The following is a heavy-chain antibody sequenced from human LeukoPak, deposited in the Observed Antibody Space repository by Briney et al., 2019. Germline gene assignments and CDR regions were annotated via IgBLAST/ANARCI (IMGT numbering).Heavy chain of an antibody. Sequence: ASVKVSCKTSGYNFNVYHMHWVRQAPGQGLEWMGWLNPNSGDTDFAQRFQGRVSLTSDSSTSTVYMELSRLTSDDTAVYYCARDRVTFFGVVEPRPSYYIDVWGEGTTVIVSS. CDR1: GYNFNVYH. D-gene: IGHD3-3*01. CDR3: ARDRVTFFGVVEPRPSYYIDV. V-gene: IGHV1-2*02. CDR2: LNPNSGDT. J-gene: IGHJ6*03.